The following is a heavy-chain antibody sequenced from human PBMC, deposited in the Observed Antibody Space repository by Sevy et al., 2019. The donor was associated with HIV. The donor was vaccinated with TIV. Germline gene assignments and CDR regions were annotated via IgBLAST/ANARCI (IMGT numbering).Heavy chain of an antibody. CDR3: ARRYYGDYFGYYYDYMDV. CDR2: IYYTGST. D-gene: IGHD4-17*01. J-gene: IGHJ6*03. CDR1: GGSISSYY. V-gene: IGHV4-59*01. Sequence: SETLSLTCAVSGGSISSYYWSWIRQPPGKGLEWIGYIYYTGSTNYNPSLKSRVTISVDTSKNQFSLKLSSVTAADTAVYYCARRYYGDYFGYYYDYMDVWGKGTTVTVSS.